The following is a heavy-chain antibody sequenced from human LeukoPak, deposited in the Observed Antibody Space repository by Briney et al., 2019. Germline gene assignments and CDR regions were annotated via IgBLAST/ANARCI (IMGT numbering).Heavy chain of an antibody. Sequence: QPGRSLRASCAASGFTFRSHGMHWVRQSPGKGLEWVAVIWYDGSNKYYADSVKGRFTISRDNSKNTLYLQMNSLRAEDTAVYYCAKDSRDYRLDYWGQGTLVTVSS. J-gene: IGHJ4*02. CDR3: AKDSRDYRLDY. V-gene: IGHV3-33*06. D-gene: IGHD3-16*01. CDR1: GFTFRSHG. CDR2: IWYDGSNK.